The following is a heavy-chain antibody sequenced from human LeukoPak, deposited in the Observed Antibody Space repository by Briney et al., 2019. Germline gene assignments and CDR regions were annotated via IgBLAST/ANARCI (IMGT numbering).Heavy chain of an antibody. D-gene: IGHD3-9*01. CDR3: AGNYDTLTGYDY. V-gene: IGHV4-34*01. J-gene: IGHJ4*02. Sequence: SETLPLTCAVYGGSFSRYYWAWIRQPPGKGLEWVGEINHSGSSNYNSSLESRVTISINTSKNQFSLQLTSVTAADTGVYYCAGNYDTLTGYDYWGQGTLVTVSS. CDR2: INHSGSS. CDR1: GGSFSRYY.